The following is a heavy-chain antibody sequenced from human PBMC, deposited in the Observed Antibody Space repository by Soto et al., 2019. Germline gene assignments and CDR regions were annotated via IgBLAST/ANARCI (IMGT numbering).Heavy chain of an antibody. CDR3: ARSPPGVAGRYYFDF. CDR1: GFAFSSYG. V-gene: IGHV3-33*01. Sequence: QVQLVESGGGVAQPGRSLRLSCAASGFAFSSYGMHWVRQTPGKGLEWVALIWYDGSNKYYADSVKGRFTISRDNSKNTLYLQMHSLRAEDTAVHFCARSPPGVAGRYYFDFWGQGTLVTVSS. D-gene: IGHD6-6*01. J-gene: IGHJ4*02. CDR2: IWYDGSNK.